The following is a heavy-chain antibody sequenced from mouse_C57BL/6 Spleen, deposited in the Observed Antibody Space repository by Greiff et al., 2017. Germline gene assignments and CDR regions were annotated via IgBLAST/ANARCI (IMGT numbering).Heavy chain of an antibody. CDR3: ARRGFTTGVATPYYAMDD. J-gene: IGHJ4*01. Sequence: QVQLQQSGPELVKPGASVKISCKASGYAFSSSWMNWVKQRPGKGLEWIGRIYPGDGDTTYNGKFKGKATLTADKSSSTAYMQLSSLTSEDSAVYFCARRGFTTGVATPYYAMDDWGQGTSVTVSS. D-gene: IGHD1-1*01. CDR2: IYPGDGDT. V-gene: IGHV1-82*01. CDR1: GYAFSSSW.